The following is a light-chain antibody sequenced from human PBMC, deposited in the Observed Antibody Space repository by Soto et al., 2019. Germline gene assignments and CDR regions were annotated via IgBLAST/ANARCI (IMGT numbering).Light chain of an antibody. Sequence: QSVLTQPPSVSGAPGQRVTISCTGSSSNIGSTYDVQWYQQLPGTAPKLLIHGNTDRPSGVPDRFSGSKSGTSASLAITGLQADDEADSYCQSYDDSRSVNYVFGTGTKLTVL. CDR2: GNT. CDR1: SSNIGSTYD. V-gene: IGLV1-40*01. J-gene: IGLJ1*01. CDR3: QSYDDSRSVNYV.